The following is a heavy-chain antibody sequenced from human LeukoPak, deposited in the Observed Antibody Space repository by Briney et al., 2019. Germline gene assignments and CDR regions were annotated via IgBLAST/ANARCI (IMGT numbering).Heavy chain of an antibody. CDR2: INSDGSST. Sequence: GGSLRLSCAASGFTFSSYAMSWVRQAPGKGLVWVSRINSDGSSTSYADSVKGRFTISRDNAKNTLYLQMNSLRAEDTAVYYCARQRTVPKKERDFDYWGQGTLVTVSS. D-gene: IGHD4-17*01. CDR3: ARQRTVPKKERDFDY. CDR1: GFTFSSYA. J-gene: IGHJ4*02. V-gene: IGHV3-74*01.